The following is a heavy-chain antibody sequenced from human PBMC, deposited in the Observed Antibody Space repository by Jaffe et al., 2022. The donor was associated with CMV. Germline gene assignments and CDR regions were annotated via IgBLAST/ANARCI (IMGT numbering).Heavy chain of an antibody. Sequence: QVQLQESGPGLVKPSETLSLTCTVSGGSISSYYWSWIRQPAGKGLEWIGRIYTSGSTNYNPSLKSRVTMSVDTSKNQFSLKLSSVTAADTAVYYCARGTYYYDSSGYAYYNAFDIWGQGTMVTVSS. CDR3: ARGTYYYDSSGYAYYNAFDI. J-gene: IGHJ3*02. V-gene: IGHV4-4*07. CDR1: GGSISSYY. D-gene: IGHD3-22*01. CDR2: IYTSGST.